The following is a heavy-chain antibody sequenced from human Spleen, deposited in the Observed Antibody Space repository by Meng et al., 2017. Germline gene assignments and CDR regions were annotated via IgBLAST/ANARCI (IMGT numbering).Heavy chain of an antibody. D-gene: IGHD5/OR15-5a*01. CDR2: ISSSSTI. CDR3: ARDLSNEGSYYYYGMDV. J-gene: IGHJ6*02. V-gene: IGHV3-69-1*02. Sequence: GESLKISCAASGFTFSDYYMNWVRQAPGKGLEWVSSISSSSTIYYADSVKGRFTISRDNAKNSLYLQMNSLRAEDTAVYYCARDLSNEGSYYYYGMDVWGQGTTVTVSS. CDR1: GFTFSDYY.